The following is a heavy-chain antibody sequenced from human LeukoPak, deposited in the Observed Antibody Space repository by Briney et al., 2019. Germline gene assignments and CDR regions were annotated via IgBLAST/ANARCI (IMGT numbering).Heavy chain of an antibody. CDR1: GFTFSSYW. D-gene: IGHD5-18*01. CDR2: INWNGGST. V-gene: IGHV3-20*04. CDR3: ARVGYSYGYSPAYYYYYYMDV. Sequence: GGSLRLSCAASGFTFSSYWMHWVRQAPGKGLEWVSGINWNGGSTGYADSVKGRFTISRDNAKNSLYLQMNSLRAEDTALYYCARVGYSYGYSPAYYYYYYMDVWGKGTTVTVSS. J-gene: IGHJ6*03.